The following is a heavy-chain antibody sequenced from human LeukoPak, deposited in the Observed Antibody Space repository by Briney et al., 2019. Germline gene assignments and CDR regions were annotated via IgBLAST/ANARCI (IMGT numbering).Heavy chain of an antibody. V-gene: IGHV3-73*01. CDR1: GFTFSGSA. Sequence: QSGGSLRLSCAASGFTFSGSAMHWVRQASGKGLEWVGRIRSKANSYATAYAASVKGRFTISRDDSKSTAYLQMNSLKTEDTAVYYCTRGDDGGSGSLYDYWGQGTLVTVSS. D-gene: IGHD3-10*01. J-gene: IGHJ4*02. CDR2: IRSKANSYAT. CDR3: TRGDDGGSGSLYDY.